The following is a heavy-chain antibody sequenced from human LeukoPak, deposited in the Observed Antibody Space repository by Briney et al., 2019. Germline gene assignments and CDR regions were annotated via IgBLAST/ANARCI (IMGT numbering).Heavy chain of an antibody. CDR2: IWYDGSNK. CDR3: ARGPPSMVRGVNFDY. V-gene: IGHV3-33*01. Sequence: GRSLRLSCAASGFTFSSYGMHWVRQAPGKGLEWVAVIWYDGSNKYYADSVKGRFTISRDNSKNTLYLQMNSLRAEDTAVYYCARGPPSMVRGVNFDYWGQGTLVTVSS. J-gene: IGHJ4*02. D-gene: IGHD3-10*01. CDR1: GFTFSSYG.